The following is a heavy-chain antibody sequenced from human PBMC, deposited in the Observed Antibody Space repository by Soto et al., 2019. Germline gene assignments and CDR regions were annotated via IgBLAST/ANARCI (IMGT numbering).Heavy chain of an antibody. Sequence: SETLSLTCTVSGGSISGYYWSWIRRPPGKGLEWIGYLYNDGSTNYNPSLKSRVTISVDTSKTQFSLRLSSVTAADTAVYYCTKVTGAHWFDPWGQGQWSPSPQ. CDR2: LYNDGST. CDR3: TKVTGAHWFDP. V-gene: IGHV4-59*01. J-gene: IGHJ5*02. CDR1: GGSISGYY. D-gene: IGHD3-10*01.